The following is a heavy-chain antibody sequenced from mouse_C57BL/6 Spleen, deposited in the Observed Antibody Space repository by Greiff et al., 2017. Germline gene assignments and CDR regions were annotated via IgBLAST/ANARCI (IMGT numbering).Heavy chain of an antibody. CDR2: IAPNSGGT. V-gene: IGHV1-72*01. J-gene: IGHJ4*01. Sequence: QVQLQQPGAELVKPGASVKLSCKASGYTFTSYWMHWVKQRPGRGLEWIGRIAPNSGGTKYNEKVKSKATLTVDKPSSTAYMQLSSLTSEDSAVYYCARRNYYGSSRAGYYAMDYWGQGTSVTVSS. CDR3: ARRNYYGSSRAGYYAMDY. D-gene: IGHD1-1*01. CDR1: GYTFTSYW.